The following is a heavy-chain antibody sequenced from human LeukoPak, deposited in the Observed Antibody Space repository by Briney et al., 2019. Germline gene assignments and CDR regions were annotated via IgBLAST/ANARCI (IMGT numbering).Heavy chain of an antibody. J-gene: IGHJ2*01. V-gene: IGHV4-61*08. CDR1: GASVNSGGYY. CDR2: IYYSGST. D-gene: IGHD2-15*01. Sequence: PSETLSLTCTVSGASVNSGGYYWNWIRQPPGKEPEWIGYIYYSGSTNYNRSLKSRVTISVDTSKNQFSLKLTSVTAADTAVYYCAREGWDLWGRGTLVTVSS. CDR3: AREGWDL.